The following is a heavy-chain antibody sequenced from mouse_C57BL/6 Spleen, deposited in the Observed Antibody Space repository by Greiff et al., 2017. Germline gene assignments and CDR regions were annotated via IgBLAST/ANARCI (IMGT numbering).Heavy chain of an antibody. J-gene: IGHJ2*01. V-gene: IGHV1-52*01. CDR1: GYTFTSYW. CDR2: IDPSDSET. CDR3: ARAGAWGYDY. Sequence: VQLQQPGAELVRPGSSVKLSCKASGYTFTSYWMHWVKQRPIQGLEWIGNIDPSDSETHYNQKFKDKATLTVDKSSSTAYMQRSSLTSEDSAVYDCARAGAWGYDYWGQGTTLTVSS. D-gene: IGHD2-2*01.